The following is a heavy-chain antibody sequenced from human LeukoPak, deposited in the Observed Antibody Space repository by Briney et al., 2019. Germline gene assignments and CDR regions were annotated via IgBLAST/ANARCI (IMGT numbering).Heavy chain of an antibody. Sequence: PSETLSLTCAVYGGSFSGYYWSWIRQPPGKGLEWIGEINHSGSTNYDPSLKSRVTISVDTSKNQFSLKLSSVTAADTAVYYCARVSGRRSSGWYNYWGRGTLVTVSS. D-gene: IGHD6-19*01. CDR3: ARVSGRRSSGWYNY. V-gene: IGHV4-34*01. CDR1: GGSFSGYY. CDR2: INHSGST. J-gene: IGHJ4*02.